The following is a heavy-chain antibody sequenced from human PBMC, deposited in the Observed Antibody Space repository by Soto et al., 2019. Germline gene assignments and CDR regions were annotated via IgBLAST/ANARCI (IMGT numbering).Heavy chain of an antibody. V-gene: IGHV4-59*01. CDR3: ARRYGSAFDI. CDR1: CISIHSYY. CDR2: IYYSGST. D-gene: IGHD3-10*01. J-gene: IGHJ3*02. Sequence: SETLTLTCTFTCISIHSYYCSWIRQPPGKGLEWIGYIYYSGSTNYNPSLKSRVTISVDTSKNQFSLKLSSVTAADTAVYYCARRYGSAFDIWGQGTMVTVSS.